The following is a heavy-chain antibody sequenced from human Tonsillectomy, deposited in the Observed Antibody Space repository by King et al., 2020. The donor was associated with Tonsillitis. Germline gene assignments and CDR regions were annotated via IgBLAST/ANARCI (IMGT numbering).Heavy chain of an antibody. CDR3: ASKYYYDSSGYSRYYYFGGMDV. CDR1: AFTFSNFA. CDR2: ISFDGSNK. J-gene: IGHJ6*02. V-gene: IGHV3-30-3*01. D-gene: IGHD3-22*01. Sequence: QLVQSGGGVIQPGRSLRLSCAASAFTFSNFAMHWVRQAPGKGLEWVAVISFDGSNKYYADSVKGRFTISRDNSKNTLYLQMNSLRVEDTAVYYCASKYYYDSSGYSRYYYFGGMDVWGQGTTVTVSS.